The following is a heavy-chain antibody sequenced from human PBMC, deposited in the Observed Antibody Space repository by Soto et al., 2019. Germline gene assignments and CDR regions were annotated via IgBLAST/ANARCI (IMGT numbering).Heavy chain of an antibody. J-gene: IGHJ4*01. CDR2: VHESGYT. D-gene: IGHD1-20*01. CDR1: GDAIINFY. CDR3: ARGTRALITSFFAY. Sequence: SETLSLTCTFSGDAIINFYWSWIRQTPGRGLEWIGCVHESGYTDYNPSLKGRVTISLHTSESQFSLSLRSATAADTATYYCARGTRALITSFFAYWGQGIPVTVSS. V-gene: IGHV4-59*01.